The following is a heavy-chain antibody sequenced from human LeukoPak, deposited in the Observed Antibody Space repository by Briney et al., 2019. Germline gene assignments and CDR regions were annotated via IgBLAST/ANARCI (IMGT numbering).Heavy chain of an antibody. J-gene: IGHJ3*02. CDR3: ARSDGYSSSPHAFDI. V-gene: IGHV3-13*01. CDR1: GFTFSSYD. D-gene: IGHD6-13*01. Sequence: GGSLRLSCAASGFTFSSYDMHWVRQATGKGLEWVSAIGTAGDTYYPGSVKGRFTISRENAKNSLYLQMNSLRAGDTAVYYCARSDGYSSSPHAFDIWGQGTMVTVSS. CDR2: IGTAGDT.